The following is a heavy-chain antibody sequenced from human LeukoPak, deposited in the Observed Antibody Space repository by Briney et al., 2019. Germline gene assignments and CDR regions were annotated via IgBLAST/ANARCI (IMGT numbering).Heavy chain of an antibody. Sequence: SETLSLTCTVSGGSISSYYWSWIRQPAGKGLEWIGRMYTSGKSGYSPSLKSRVTMSVDMSKNQVSLKLSSVTAADTAVYYCARGSREMATIFDQWGQGTLVIVSS. CDR3: ARGSREMATIFDQ. D-gene: IGHD5-24*01. J-gene: IGHJ4*02. V-gene: IGHV4-4*07. CDR2: MYTSGKS. CDR1: GGSISSYY.